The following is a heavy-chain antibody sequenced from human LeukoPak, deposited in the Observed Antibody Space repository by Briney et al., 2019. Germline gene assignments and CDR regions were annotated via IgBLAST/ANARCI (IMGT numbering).Heavy chain of an antibody. D-gene: IGHD2-2*01. CDR3: ARDWCSSTRCYDY. CDR1: GFTFSTYS. J-gene: IGHJ4*02. Sequence: PGGSLRLSCAASGFTFSTYSMNWVRQAPGKGLEWVSYTSGSSTTIYYADSVKGRFTTSRDNAKNSLFLQMNSLRAEDTAVYYCARDWCSSTRCYDYWGQGTLVTVSS. V-gene: IGHV3-48*01. CDR2: TSGSSTTI.